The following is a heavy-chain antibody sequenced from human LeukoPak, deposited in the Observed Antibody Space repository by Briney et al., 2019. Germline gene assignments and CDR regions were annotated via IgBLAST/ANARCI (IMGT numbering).Heavy chain of an antibody. J-gene: IGHJ4*02. CDR1: GFTFSSYA. Sequence: GGSLRLSCAASGFTFSSYAMSWVRQAPGKGLEWVSAISGSGGSTYYADSVKGRFTISRDNSKNTLYLQMNSLRAEDTALYYCAKKSGIAAAGDSDYWGQGTLVTVSS. V-gene: IGHV3-23*01. CDR2: ISGSGGST. CDR3: AKKSGIAAAGDSDY. D-gene: IGHD6-13*01.